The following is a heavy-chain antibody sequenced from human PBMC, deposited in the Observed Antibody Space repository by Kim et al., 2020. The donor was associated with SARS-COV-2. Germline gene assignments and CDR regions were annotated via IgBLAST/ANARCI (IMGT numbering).Heavy chain of an antibody. J-gene: IGHJ6*02. Sequence: GGSLRLSCAASGFTFSSYGMHWVRQAPGKGLEWVAVISYDGSNKYYADSVKGRFTISRDNSKNTLYLQMNSRRAEDTAVYYCAKDTRYYYGSGSSYYYYGMDVWGQGTTVTVSS. D-gene: IGHD3-10*01. CDR2: ISYDGSNK. V-gene: IGHV3-30*18. CDR3: AKDTRYYYGSGSSYYYYGMDV. CDR1: GFTFSSYG.